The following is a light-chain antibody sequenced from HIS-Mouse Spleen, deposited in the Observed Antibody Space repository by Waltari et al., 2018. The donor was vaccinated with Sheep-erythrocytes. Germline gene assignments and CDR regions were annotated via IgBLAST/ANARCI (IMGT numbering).Light chain of an antibody. CDR1: SSDVGGYNY. CDR3: CSYAGSYNHV. CDR2: EVS. J-gene: IGLJ1*01. Sequence: QSALTQPPSAFGSPGQSVTISFTGTSSDVGGYNYVSWYQQHPGKAPKLMIYEVSKRPSGVPDRFSGSKSGNTASLTVSGLQAEDEADYYCCSYAGSYNHVFATGTKVTVL. V-gene: IGLV2-8*01.